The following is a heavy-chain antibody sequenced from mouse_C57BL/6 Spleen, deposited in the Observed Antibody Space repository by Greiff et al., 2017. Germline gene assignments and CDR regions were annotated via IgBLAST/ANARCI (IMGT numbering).Heavy chain of an antibody. Sequence: VQLQESGPGLVQPSQSLSITCTVSGFSLTSYGVHWVRQSPGKGLEWLGVIWSGGSTDYNAAFISRLSISKDNSKSQVFCKMNSLQADDTAIYYCARDLGGFAYWGQGTLVTVSA. CDR1: GFSLTSYG. D-gene: IGHD3-1*01. V-gene: IGHV2-2*01. CDR3: ARDLGGFAY. J-gene: IGHJ3*01. CDR2: IWSGGST.